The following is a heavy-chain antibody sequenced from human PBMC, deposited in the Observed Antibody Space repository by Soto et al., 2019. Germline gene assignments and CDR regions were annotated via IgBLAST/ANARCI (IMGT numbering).Heavy chain of an antibody. J-gene: IGHJ5*02. CDR3: ARVLLWFGESHWFDP. D-gene: IGHD3-10*01. Sequence: QVQLVQSGAEVKKPGASVKVSCKASGYTFTSYGISWVRQAPGQGLEWMGWISAYNGNTNYAQKLQGRVTMTTDTSTSTAYLELRSLRSDDTAVYSCARVLLWFGESHWFDPWGQGTLVTVSS. CDR2: ISAYNGNT. CDR1: GYTFTSYG. V-gene: IGHV1-18*01.